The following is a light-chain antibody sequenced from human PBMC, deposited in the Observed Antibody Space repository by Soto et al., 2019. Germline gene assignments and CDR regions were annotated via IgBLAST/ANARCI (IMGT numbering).Light chain of an antibody. J-gene: IGKJ1*01. CDR2: AAS. CDR3: QQYGSSPWT. CDR1: QTIDTN. Sequence: EIVLTQSPGTLSVSPGERATLSCRASQTIDTNLAWYQQKPGQAPRLLIFAASTRATGIPDRFSGSGSGTDFTLTISRLEPEDFAVYYCQQYGSSPWTFGQGTKV. V-gene: IGKV3-20*01.